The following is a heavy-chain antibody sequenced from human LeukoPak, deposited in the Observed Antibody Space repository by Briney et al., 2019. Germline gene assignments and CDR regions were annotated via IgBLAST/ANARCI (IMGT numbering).Heavy chain of an antibody. D-gene: IGHD2-2*01. CDR1: GFTFSSYA. CDR3: ARDSTDDSWFDP. Sequence: GGSLRLSCAASGFTFSSYAMHWVRQAPGKGLEWVAVVSYDGSNKYYADSVKGRFTISRDNSKNTLYLQMNSLRAEDTAVYYCARDSTDDSWFDPWGQGTLVTVSS. J-gene: IGHJ5*02. V-gene: IGHV3-30-3*01. CDR2: VSYDGSNK.